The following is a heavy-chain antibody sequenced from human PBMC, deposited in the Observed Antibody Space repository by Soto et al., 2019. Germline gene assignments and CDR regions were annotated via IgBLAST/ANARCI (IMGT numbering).Heavy chain of an antibody. CDR3: AKTANGWFSAFDI. J-gene: IGHJ3*02. CDR1: GFTFSSYA. D-gene: IGHD6-19*01. CDR2: ISGSGGTT. V-gene: IGHV3-23*01. Sequence: EVQLLESGGGLVQPGGSLRLSCAASGFTFSSYAMSWVRQAPGKGLEWVSAISGSGGTTYYADSVKGRFTVSRDNSKNTPYMQMHSPSAEDTAVDYCAKTANGWFSAFDIWGQGTMVTVSS.